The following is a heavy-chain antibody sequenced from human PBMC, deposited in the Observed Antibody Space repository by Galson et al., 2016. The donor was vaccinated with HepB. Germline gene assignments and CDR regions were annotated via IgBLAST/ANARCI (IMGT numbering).Heavy chain of an antibody. Sequence: SVKVSCKASGGTFSNYFISWVRQAPGQGLEWMAGIILIFGATNYAQRFQGRVTLTAHESTRTAYMELSRRRSEDTAIYYCVMDAWSYSLITAGFWGQGTLVTVSS. CDR2: IILIFGAT. CDR3: VMDAWSYSLITAGF. D-gene: IGHD3-10*01. V-gene: IGHV1-69*13. CDR1: GGTFSNYF. J-gene: IGHJ4*02.